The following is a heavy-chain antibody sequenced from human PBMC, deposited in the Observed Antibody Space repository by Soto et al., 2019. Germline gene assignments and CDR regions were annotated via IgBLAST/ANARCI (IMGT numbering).Heavy chain of an antibody. CDR2: IYSGGST. CDR3: ATFPPPHKLAYCGGDCYPGGWFDP. Sequence: GGSLRLSCAASGFTVSSNYMSWVRQAPGKGLEWVSVIYSGGSTYYADSVKGRFTISRDNSKNTLYLQMNSLRAEDTAVYYCATFPPPHKLAYCGGDCYPGGWFDPWGQGTLVTVSS. CDR1: GFTVSSNY. D-gene: IGHD2-21*02. J-gene: IGHJ5*02. V-gene: IGHV3-66*02.